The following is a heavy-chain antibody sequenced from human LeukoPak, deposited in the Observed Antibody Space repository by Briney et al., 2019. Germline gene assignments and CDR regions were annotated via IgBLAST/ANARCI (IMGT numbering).Heavy chain of an antibody. CDR1: GFTFSSYG. D-gene: IGHD3-10*01. J-gene: IGHJ4*02. CDR2: ISYDGSNK. Sequence: PGGSLRLSCAASGFTFSSYGMHWVRQAPGKGLEWVAVISYDGSNKYYADSVKGRFTISRDNSKNTLYLQMNSLRAEDTAVYYCAKEGGYQGFGDYWGQGTLVTVSS. V-gene: IGHV3-30*18. CDR3: AKEGGYQGFGDY.